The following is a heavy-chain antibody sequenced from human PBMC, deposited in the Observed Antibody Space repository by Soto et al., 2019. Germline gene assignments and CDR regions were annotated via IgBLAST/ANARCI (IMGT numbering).Heavy chain of an antibody. CDR3: ARVPVTDYSNYEGWFDP. J-gene: IGHJ5*02. V-gene: IGHV3-11*06. D-gene: IGHD4-4*01. CDR2: ISSSSSYT. Sequence: QVQLVESGGGLVKPGGSLRLSCAASGFTFSDYYMSWIRQAPGKGLEWVSYISSSSSYTNYADSVKGRFTISRDNAKNALYLQMNSLRAEDTAVYYCARVPVTDYSNYEGWFDPWGQGTLVTVSS. CDR1: GFTFSDYY.